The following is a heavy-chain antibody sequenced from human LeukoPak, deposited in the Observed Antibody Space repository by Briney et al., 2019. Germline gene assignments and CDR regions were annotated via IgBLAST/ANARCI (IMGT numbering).Heavy chain of an antibody. J-gene: IGHJ4*02. D-gene: IGHD6-13*01. V-gene: IGHV5-51*01. CDR3: ARLNRGSWHRIPDY. CDR1: GYSFPNYW. Sequence: GESLKISCKGSGYSFPNYWIGWVRQMPGKGLEWMGIIYPGDSDARYSPSFQGHVTISADKSISTAYLQWSSLKASDTAMYYCARLNRGSWHRIPDYWGQGTLVTVSS. CDR2: IYPGDSDA.